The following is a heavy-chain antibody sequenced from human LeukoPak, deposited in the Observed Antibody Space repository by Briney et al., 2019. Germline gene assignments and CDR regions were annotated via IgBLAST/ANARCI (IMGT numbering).Heavy chain of an antibody. CDR3: AREGDYDSSGYWGPTFDY. V-gene: IGHV1-18*01. CDR1: GYTFTSYG. D-gene: IGHD3-22*01. Sequence: ASVKVSCKASGYTFTSYGISWVRQAPGQGLEWMGWISAYNGNTNYAQKLQGRVTMTTDTSTSTAYMELSSLRSEDTAVYYCAREGDYDSSGYWGPTFDYWGQGTLVTVSS. CDR2: ISAYNGNT. J-gene: IGHJ4*02.